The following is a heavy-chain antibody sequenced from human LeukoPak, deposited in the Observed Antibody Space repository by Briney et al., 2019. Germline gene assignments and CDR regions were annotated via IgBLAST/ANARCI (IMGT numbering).Heavy chain of an antibody. D-gene: IGHD3-10*01. Sequence: PGGSLRLSCAASGFTFSSYAMSWVRQAPGKGLEWVSAISGSGGSTYYADSVKGRFTISRDNSKNTLYLQMNSLRAEDPAIYYCAKDPQQGYYGSGSYYQDSWGQGTLVTVSS. V-gene: IGHV3-23*01. CDR1: GFTFSSYA. CDR2: ISGSGGST. J-gene: IGHJ4*02. CDR3: AKDPQQGYYGSGSYYQDS.